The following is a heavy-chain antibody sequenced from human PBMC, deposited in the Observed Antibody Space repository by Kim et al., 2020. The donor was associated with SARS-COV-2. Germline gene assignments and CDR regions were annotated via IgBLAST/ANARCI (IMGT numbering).Heavy chain of an antibody. Sequence: GGSLRLSCAASGFTFSSYDMHWVRQATGKGLEWVSAIGTAGDTYYPGSVKGRFTISRENAKNSLYLQMNSLRAGDTAVYYCARGMVVTAIRSYYYYYYGMDVWGQGTTVTVSS. CDR3: ARGMVVTAIRSYYYYYYGMDV. CDR2: IGTAGDT. V-gene: IGHV3-13*01. J-gene: IGHJ6*02. D-gene: IGHD2-21*02. CDR1: GFTFSSYD.